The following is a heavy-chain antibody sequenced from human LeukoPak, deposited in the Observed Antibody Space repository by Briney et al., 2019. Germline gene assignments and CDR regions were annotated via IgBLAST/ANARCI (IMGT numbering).Heavy chain of an antibody. CDR2: ISSSSSYI. D-gene: IGHD3-22*01. J-gene: IGHJ4*02. Sequence: GGSLRLSXAASGFTFSSYSMNWVRQAPGKGLEWVSSISSSSSYIYYADSVKGRFTISRDNAKNSLYLQMNSLRAEDTAVYYCAREFYYDSSGYYLDYWGQGTLVTVSS. V-gene: IGHV3-21*01. CDR1: GFTFSSYS. CDR3: AREFYYDSSGYYLDY.